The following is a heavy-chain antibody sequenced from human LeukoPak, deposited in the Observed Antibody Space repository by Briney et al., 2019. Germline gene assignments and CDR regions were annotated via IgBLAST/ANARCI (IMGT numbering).Heavy chain of an antibody. J-gene: IGHJ6*02. CDR2: ISGSGGST. D-gene: IGHD1-26*01. CDR3: ARCGTPKNYYYYGMDV. V-gene: IGHV3-23*01. Sequence: GGSLRLSCAASGFTFSTYAMSWVRQAPGKGLEWVSGISGSGGSTYYAGSVKGRFTISRDNAKNSLFLQMNSLRAEDTAVYFCARCGTPKNYYYYGMDVWGQGTTVTVS. CDR1: GFTFSTYA.